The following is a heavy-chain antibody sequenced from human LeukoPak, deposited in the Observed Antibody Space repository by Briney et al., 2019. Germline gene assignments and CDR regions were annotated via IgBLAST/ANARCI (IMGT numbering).Heavy chain of an antibody. CDR3: ASHWGKGKSSSPYGFVNY. CDR2: IYPGDSDT. V-gene: IGHV5-51*01. CDR1: GYSFTSYW. J-gene: IGHJ4*02. D-gene: IGHD6-13*01. Sequence: GESLKISCKGSGYSFTSYWIGWVRQMPGKGLEWMGIIYPGDSDTRYSPSFQGQVTISADKSLSPAYLQWSSLKASDTAMYYCASHWGKGKSSSPYGFVNYWGQGTLVTVSS.